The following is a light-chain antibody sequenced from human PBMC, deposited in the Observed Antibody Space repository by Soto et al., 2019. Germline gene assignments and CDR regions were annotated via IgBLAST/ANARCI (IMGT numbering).Light chain of an antibody. CDR1: SGSIASNY. Sequence: NSLLTQAPSVSESPGKTLTISCTGSSGSIASNYVQWYQQRPGSAPTTLIYEDNQRRSLVPDRFSGSIDSYANSASLTISGLKTEDEAEYYCQSYESSPISVFGTGTKVTVL. J-gene: IGLJ1*01. CDR3: QSYESSPISV. CDR2: EDN. V-gene: IGLV6-57*02.